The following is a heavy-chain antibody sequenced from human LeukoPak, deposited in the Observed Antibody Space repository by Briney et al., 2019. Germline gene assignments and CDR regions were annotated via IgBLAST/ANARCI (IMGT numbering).Heavy chain of an antibody. CDR2: IIPIFGTA. Sequence: ASVKVSCKASGGTFSSYAISWVRQAPGQGLEWMGGIIPIFGTANYAQKFQGRVTITADESTSTAYMELSSLRSEDTAVYYCASQRGSGYYYFDYWGQGTLVTVSS. V-gene: IGHV1-69*13. CDR3: ASQRGSGYYYFDY. J-gene: IGHJ4*02. D-gene: IGHD3-22*01. CDR1: GGTFSSYA.